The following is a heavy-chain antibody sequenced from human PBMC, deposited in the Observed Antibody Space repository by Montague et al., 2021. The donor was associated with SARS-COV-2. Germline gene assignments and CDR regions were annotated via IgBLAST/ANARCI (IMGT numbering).Heavy chain of an antibody. V-gene: IGHV4-61*02. CDR1: GGSISSGSYY. CDR2: IYTSGST. Sequence: TLSLTCTVSGGSISSGSYYWSWIRQPAGKGLEWIGRIYTSGSTNYNPSLKSRVTISVDTSKNQFSLKLSSVTAADTAVYYCARDYKGYCSGGSCSYYYCGMDVWGKGTTVTVSS. J-gene: IGHJ6*04. CDR3: ARDYKGYCSGGSCSYYYCGMDV. D-gene: IGHD2-15*01.